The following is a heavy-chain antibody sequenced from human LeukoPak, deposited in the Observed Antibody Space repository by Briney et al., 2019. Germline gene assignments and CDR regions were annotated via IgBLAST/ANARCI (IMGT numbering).Heavy chain of an antibody. V-gene: IGHV3-48*04. Sequence: GGSLGLSCAASGFTFSSYSMNWVRQAPGKGLEWVSYISSSSSTIYYADSVKGRFTISRDNAKNSLYLQMNSLRAEDTAVYYCARDGPPFDYWGQGTLVTVSS. J-gene: IGHJ4*02. CDR3: ARDGPPFDY. CDR1: GFTFSSYS. CDR2: ISSSSSTI.